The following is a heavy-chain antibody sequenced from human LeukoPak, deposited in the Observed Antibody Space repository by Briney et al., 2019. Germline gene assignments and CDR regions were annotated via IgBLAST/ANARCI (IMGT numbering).Heavy chain of an antibody. V-gene: IGHV4-31*03. J-gene: IGHJ6*02. Sequence: SQTLSLTCTVSGGSISSGGYYWSWIRQHPGKGLEWIGYIYYSGSTYYNPSLKSRVTISVDTSKNQFSLKLSSVTAADTAVYYCARDTMIVVLDEMRVQDYYYYGMDVWGQGTTVTVSS. CDR1: GGSISSGGYY. D-gene: IGHD3-22*01. CDR2: IYYSGST. CDR3: ARDTMIVVLDEMRVQDYYYYGMDV.